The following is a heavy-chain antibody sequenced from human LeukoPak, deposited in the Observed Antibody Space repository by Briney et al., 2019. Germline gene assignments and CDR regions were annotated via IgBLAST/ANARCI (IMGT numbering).Heavy chain of an antibody. CDR3: ARVRDIVVVVAANWFDP. J-gene: IGHJ5*02. CDR1: GGSISSSNW. V-gene: IGHV4-4*02. D-gene: IGHD2-15*01. Sequence: SSETLSLTCAVSGGSISSSNWWSWVRQPPGKGLEWIGEIYHSGSTNYNPSLKSRVTISVDKSKNQFSLKLSSVTAADTAVYYCARVRDIVVVVAANWFDPWGQGTLVTVSS. CDR2: IYHSGST.